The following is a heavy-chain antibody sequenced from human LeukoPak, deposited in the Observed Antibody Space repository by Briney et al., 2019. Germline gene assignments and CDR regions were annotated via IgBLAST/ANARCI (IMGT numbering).Heavy chain of an antibody. V-gene: IGHV4-39*01. D-gene: IGHD3-22*01. CDR3: ARQYYYDTTWGY. CDR1: GGSISSSSYY. CDR2: IYYSGGT. J-gene: IGHJ4*02. Sequence: PSRSLSLTCTVSGGSISSSSYYWGWVRQPPGRGLEWIGSIYYSGGTYYNPSLKSRVTISVDTSKNGFSLKLSSVTAADTAVYYCARQYYYDTTWGYWGQGTLVTASS.